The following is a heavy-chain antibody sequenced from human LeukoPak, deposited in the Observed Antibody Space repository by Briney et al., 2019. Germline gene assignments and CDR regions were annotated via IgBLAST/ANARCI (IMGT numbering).Heavy chain of an antibody. Sequence: GGSLRLSCAASGFTFSTYAIHWVRQAPGKGLEWVAIISYDGNNKFYADSVKGRFTISRDNSKNTLYLQMNSLRLEDTAVYFCAREDGYCSGGNCYSYFDSWGQGTLVTVSS. V-gene: IGHV3-30-3*01. CDR1: GFTFSTYA. J-gene: IGHJ4*02. CDR3: AREDGYCSGGNCYSYFDS. CDR2: ISYDGNNK. D-gene: IGHD2-15*01.